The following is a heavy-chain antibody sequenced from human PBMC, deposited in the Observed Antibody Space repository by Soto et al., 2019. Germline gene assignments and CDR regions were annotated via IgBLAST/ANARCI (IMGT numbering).Heavy chain of an antibody. CDR2: LSGSGGST. J-gene: IGHJ4*02. Sequence: GGSLRLSCAASGFTFSSYAMSWVRQAPGKGLEWVSALSGSGGSTYYADSVKGRFTISRDNSKNTLYLQMNSLRAEDTAVYYCANLIAATFDYWGQGTLVTVSS. CDR3: ANLIAATFDY. CDR1: GFTFSSYA. D-gene: IGHD6-13*01. V-gene: IGHV3-23*01.